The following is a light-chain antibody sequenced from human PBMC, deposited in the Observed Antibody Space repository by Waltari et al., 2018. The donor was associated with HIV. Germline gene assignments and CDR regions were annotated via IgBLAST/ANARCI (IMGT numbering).Light chain of an antibody. V-gene: IGLV2-23*02. CDR2: EVS. CDR3: GSYAGSNAYV. J-gene: IGLJ1*01. CDR1: SNDVGYYNL. Sequence: QSALTQPASVSGSPGQSITISCTGTSNDVGYYNLYSWYKHDPGKAPKVMIYEVSKRPSGVPKRFAGSKSGNTASLTISGLQAEDEADYYCGSYAGSNAYVFGIGTKVTVL.